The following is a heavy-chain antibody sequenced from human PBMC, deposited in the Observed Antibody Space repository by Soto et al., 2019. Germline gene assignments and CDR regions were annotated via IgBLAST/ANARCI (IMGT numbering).Heavy chain of an antibody. D-gene: IGHD3-22*01. J-gene: IGHJ4*02. V-gene: IGHV3-11*01. CDR2: ISSSGNII. CDR1: GFTFSDYY. CDR3: AKMSSENYYDPVFS. Sequence: QVQLVESGGGLVKTGGSLRIVCEASGFTFSDYYMSWVRQAPGKGLEWVSYISSSGNIIYYADSVKGRFTISRDNAKNSVYLQMHSLRAEDTALYFCAKMSSENYYDPVFSWGQGTLVTVSS.